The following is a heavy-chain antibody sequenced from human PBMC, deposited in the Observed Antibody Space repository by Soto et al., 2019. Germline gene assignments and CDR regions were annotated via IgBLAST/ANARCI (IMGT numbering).Heavy chain of an antibody. Sequence: KTSETLSLTCTVSGGSISSSSYYWGWIRQPPGKGLEWIGSIYYSGSTYYNPSLKSRVTISVDTSKNQFSLKLSSVTAADTAVYYCARIYISWQLFYSYGMDVWGQGTTVTVSS. J-gene: IGHJ6*02. CDR3: ARIYISWQLFYSYGMDV. D-gene: IGHD6-13*01. V-gene: IGHV4-39*01. CDR2: IYYSGST. CDR1: GGSISSSSYY.